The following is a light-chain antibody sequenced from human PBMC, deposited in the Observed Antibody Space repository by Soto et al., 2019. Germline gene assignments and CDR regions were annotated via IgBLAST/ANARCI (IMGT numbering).Light chain of an antibody. CDR2: DVS. CDR1: SSDVGGYNY. CDR3: YSYTSSNTYV. J-gene: IGLJ1*01. Sequence: QSALTQPASVSGSPGQSITISCTGTSSDVGGYNYVSWYQHHPGKVPQLLIYDVSNRPSGVSNRFSGSKSGNTASLTISELQAEDEADYYCYSYTSSNTYVFGTGTKLTVL. V-gene: IGLV2-14*03.